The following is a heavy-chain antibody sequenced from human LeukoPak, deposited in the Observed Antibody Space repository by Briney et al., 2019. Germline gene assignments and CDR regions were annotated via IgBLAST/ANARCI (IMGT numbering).Heavy chain of an antibody. CDR1: GFTFSSYA. CDR3: ARDVADISVAVAAAGTLDY. Sequence: GGSLRLSCAASGFTFSSYAMHWVRQAPGKGLEWVAVIWYDGSNKYYADSVKGRFTISRDNSKNTLYLQMNSLRAEDTAVYYCARDVADISVAVAAAGTLDYWGQGTLVTVSS. CDR2: IWYDGSNK. D-gene: IGHD6-13*01. V-gene: IGHV3-33*08. J-gene: IGHJ4*02.